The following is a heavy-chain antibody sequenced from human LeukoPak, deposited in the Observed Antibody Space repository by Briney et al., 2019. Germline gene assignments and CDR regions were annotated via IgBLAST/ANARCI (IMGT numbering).Heavy chain of an antibody. V-gene: IGHV1-69*05. CDR3: AREGSRGWGAYRAFDI. CDR1: GGTFSSYA. D-gene: IGHD6-19*01. CDR2: IIPIFGTA. J-gene: IGHJ3*02. Sequence: SVKVSCKASGGTFSSYAISWVRQAPGQGLEWMGGIIPIFGTANYAQKFQGGVTITTDESTSTAYMELSSLRSEDTAVYYCAREGSRGWGAYRAFDIWGQGTMVTVSS.